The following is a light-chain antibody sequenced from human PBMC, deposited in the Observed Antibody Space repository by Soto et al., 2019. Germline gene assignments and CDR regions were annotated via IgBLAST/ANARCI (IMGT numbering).Light chain of an antibody. CDR3: QQSYSTPSLT. J-gene: IGKJ4*01. V-gene: IGKV1-39*01. CDR2: AAS. CDR1: QSISIY. Sequence: GDRVTITCRASQSISIYLNWYQQKPGKGPDLLIYAASNLRTGVPSRFSGSGSGTDFTLTISSLLPEDFATYFCQQSYSTPSLTFGGGTKVDIK.